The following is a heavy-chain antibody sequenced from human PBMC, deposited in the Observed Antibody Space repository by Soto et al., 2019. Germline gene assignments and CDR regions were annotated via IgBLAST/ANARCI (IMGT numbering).Heavy chain of an antibody. CDR1: GYSFTSYW. J-gene: IGHJ4*02. Sequence: PGESLKISCKGSGYSFTSYWIGWVRQMPGKGMEWMVIIYPGDSDTRYSPSFQGQVTISADKSIRTAYLQWSSLKASDTAMYYCARLPLGCSGGTCYYFYXWGQVTLVTVSX. CDR3: ARLPLGCSGGTCYYFYX. CDR2: IYPGDSDT. V-gene: IGHV5-51*01. D-gene: IGHD2-15*01.